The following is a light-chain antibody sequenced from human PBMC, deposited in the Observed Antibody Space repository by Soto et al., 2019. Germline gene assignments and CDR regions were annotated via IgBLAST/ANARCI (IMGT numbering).Light chain of an antibody. CDR3: QQYGNSPPYT. V-gene: IGKV3-20*01. Sequence: VLTQSPGTLSLSPGERATISCRASQSISSNYLAWYQHKPGQAPRLLSYGASSRATGIPHRFSRSGSGTDFTLTISRLEPEDCGVFYCQQYGNSPPYTFGQGTRLEIK. J-gene: IGKJ2*01. CDR1: QSISSNY. CDR2: GAS.